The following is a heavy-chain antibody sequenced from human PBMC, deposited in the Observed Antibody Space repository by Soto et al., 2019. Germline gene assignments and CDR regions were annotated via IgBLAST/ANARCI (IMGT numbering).Heavy chain of an antibody. D-gene: IGHD2-21*01. J-gene: IGHJ2*01. Sequence: QVQLVQSGAEVKKPGSSVRVSCNASGGTVSSYSISWMRQAPGQGLEWMGRIIPILGKANDAQKFQGRVTITADKSTSTDYMELSSVRSEDTAVYYCARDGAATYPRPDCWYFDLWGRGTLVTVSS. CDR3: ARDGAATYPRPDCWYFDL. CDR2: IIPILGKA. V-gene: IGHV1-69*08. CDR1: GGTVSSYS.